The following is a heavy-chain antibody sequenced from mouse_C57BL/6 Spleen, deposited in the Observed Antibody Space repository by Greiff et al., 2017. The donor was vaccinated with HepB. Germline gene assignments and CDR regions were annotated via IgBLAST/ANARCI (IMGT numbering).Heavy chain of an antibody. CDR2: INYDGSST. D-gene: IGHD2-12*01. J-gene: IGHJ2*01. CDR1: GFTFSDYY. Sequence: EVQRVESEGGLVQPGSSMKLSCTASGFTFSDYYMAWVRQVPEKGLEWVANINYDGSSTYYLDSLKSRFIISRDNAKNILYLQMSSLKSEDTATYYCARAAYYRSFDYWGQGTTLTVSS. V-gene: IGHV5-16*01. CDR3: ARAAYYRSFDY.